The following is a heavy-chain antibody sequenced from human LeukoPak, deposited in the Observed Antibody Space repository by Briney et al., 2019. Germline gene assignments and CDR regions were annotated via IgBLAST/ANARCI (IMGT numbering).Heavy chain of an antibody. CDR2: MSGSGGTT. D-gene: IGHD3-10*01. CDR1: GFTFSSYA. J-gene: IGHJ4*02. CDR3: AKVGGSGSYYNTFDY. Sequence: GGSLRLSCAASGFTFSSYAMSWVRQAPGKGREWVSAMSGSGGTTYYADSVKGRFTISRDNSKNTLYLQMNSLRAEDTAVYYCAKVGGSGSYYNTFDYWGQGTLVTVSS. V-gene: IGHV3-23*01.